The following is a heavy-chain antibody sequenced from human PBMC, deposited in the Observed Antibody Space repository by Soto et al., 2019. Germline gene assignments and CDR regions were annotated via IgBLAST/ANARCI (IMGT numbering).Heavy chain of an antibody. Sequence: QVQLVQSGAEVKKPGASVKVSCKASGYTFTSYGISWVRQAPEQGLDWMGWISAYNGNTNYAQKLQGRVTMTTDTSTSTAYMELRSQRSDDRAVYYWARDPLEPVTTSWFDPWGQGTLVTVSS. D-gene: IGHD4-17*01. CDR2: ISAYNGNT. CDR3: ARDPLEPVTTSWFDP. J-gene: IGHJ5*02. V-gene: IGHV1-18*01. CDR1: GYTFTSYG.